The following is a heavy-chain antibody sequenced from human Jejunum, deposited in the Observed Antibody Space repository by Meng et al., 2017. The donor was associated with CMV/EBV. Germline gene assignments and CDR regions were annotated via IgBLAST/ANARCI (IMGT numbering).Heavy chain of an antibody. V-gene: IGHV3-9*01. CDR1: GFNFDDYA. CDR3: AKDKGRNYYYGMDV. Sequence: GFNFDDYAMHWVRQATGKGLEWVSGISWNSGRIGYADSVKGRFTISRDNAKNSLYLQMNSLRAEDTAFYYCAKDKGRNYYYGMDVWGQGTTVTVSS. CDR2: ISWNSGRI. J-gene: IGHJ6*02.